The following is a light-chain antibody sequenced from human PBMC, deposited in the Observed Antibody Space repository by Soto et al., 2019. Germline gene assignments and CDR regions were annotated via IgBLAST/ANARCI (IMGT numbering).Light chain of an antibody. Sequence: GERVTITCRASQSISSWLAWYQQKPGKAPKLLIYDASSLESGVPSRFSGSGSGTEFTLTISSLQPDDFATYYCQKYNSYSRTCGKGTKVDIK. J-gene: IGKJ1*01. CDR2: DAS. V-gene: IGKV1-5*01. CDR1: QSISSW. CDR3: QKYNSYSRT.